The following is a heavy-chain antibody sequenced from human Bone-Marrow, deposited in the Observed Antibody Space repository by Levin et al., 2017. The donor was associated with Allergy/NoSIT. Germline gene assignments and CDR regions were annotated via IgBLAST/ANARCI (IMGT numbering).Heavy chain of an antibody. CDR2: ISYDGSYS. CDR3: ARDLRTSMSPY. V-gene: IGHV3-30*04. CDR1: GFTFTAFT. Sequence: QTGGSLRLSCAASGFTFTAFTMHWVRQAPGKGLEWVALISYDGSYSYYADSVKGRFTISRDLSTNTLYLQMNSLRIEDTAVYYCARDLRTSMSPYWGQGTLVTVSS. J-gene: IGHJ4*02. D-gene: IGHD5-18*01.